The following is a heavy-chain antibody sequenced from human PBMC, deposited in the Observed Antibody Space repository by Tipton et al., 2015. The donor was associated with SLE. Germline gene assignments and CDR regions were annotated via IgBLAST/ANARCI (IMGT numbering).Heavy chain of an antibody. Sequence: SLRLSCAASGFTFSSYGMHWVRQAPGKGLEWVAVIWYDGSNKYYADSVKVRFTISRDNSKNTLYLQMNSLRAEDTAVYYCARGSSSRGYDAFNIWGQGTMVTVSS. CDR1: GFTFSSYG. CDR2: IWYDGSNK. J-gene: IGHJ3*02. V-gene: IGHV3-33*01. D-gene: IGHD6-6*01. CDR3: ARGSSSRGYDAFNI.